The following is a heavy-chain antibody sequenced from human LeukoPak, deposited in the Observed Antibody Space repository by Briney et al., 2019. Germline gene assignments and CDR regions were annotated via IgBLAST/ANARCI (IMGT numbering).Heavy chain of an antibody. D-gene: IGHD6-13*01. CDR3: ARGAEAYSSSWLTVDY. V-gene: IGHV1-69*05. J-gene: IGHJ4*02. Sequence: SVKVSCKASGGTFSSYAISWVRQAPGQELEWMGGIIPIFGTANYAQKFQGRVTITTDESTSTAYMELSSLRSEDTAVYYCARGAEAYSSSWLTVDYWGQGTLVTVSS. CDR2: IIPIFGTA. CDR1: GGTFSSYA.